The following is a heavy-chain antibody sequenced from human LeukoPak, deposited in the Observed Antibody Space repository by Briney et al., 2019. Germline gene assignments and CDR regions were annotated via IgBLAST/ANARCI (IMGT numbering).Heavy chain of an antibody. D-gene: IGHD6-19*01. Sequence: GGSLRLSCAASGFTFSSYSMNWVRQAPGKGLEWVSYISTSSSTIYYADSVKGRFTVSRDNSKNTLYLQMNSLRAEDTAVYYCAKLGPYSSGWYSPYYFDYWGQGTLVTVSS. J-gene: IGHJ4*02. CDR3: AKLGPYSSGWYSPYYFDY. CDR2: ISTSSSTI. CDR1: GFTFSSYS. V-gene: IGHV3-48*01.